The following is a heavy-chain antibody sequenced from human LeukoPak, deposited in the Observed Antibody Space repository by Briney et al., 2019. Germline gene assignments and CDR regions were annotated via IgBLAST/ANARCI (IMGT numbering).Heavy chain of an antibody. CDR3: ARGGLQTLLGHCSSTSCYGY. J-gene: IGHJ4*02. Sequence: ASVKVSCKASGYTFTGYYMHWVRQAPGQGLEWMGWINPNSGGTNYAQKFQGRVTMTRDTSISTAYMELSRLRSDDTAVYYCARGGLQTLLGHCSSTSCYGYWGQGTLVTVSS. V-gene: IGHV1-2*02. CDR2: INPNSGGT. D-gene: IGHD2-2*01. CDR1: GYTFTGYY.